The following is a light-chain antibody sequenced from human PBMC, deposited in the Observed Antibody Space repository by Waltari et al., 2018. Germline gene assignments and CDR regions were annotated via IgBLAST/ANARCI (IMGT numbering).Light chain of an antibody. Sequence: DIQMTQSPSSLSASVGDRVTITCQASQDITNYLNWYQQRPGKAPKILIYEASTLETGVPSRFSGSGSGTDFTFTMSSLQPEDVATYYCQQYENFPWTFGQGTKVEVK. CDR3: QQYENFPWT. CDR2: EAS. V-gene: IGKV1-33*01. CDR1: QDITNY. J-gene: IGKJ1*01.